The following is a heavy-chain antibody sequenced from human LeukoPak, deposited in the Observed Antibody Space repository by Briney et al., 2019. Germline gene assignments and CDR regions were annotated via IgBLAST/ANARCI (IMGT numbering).Heavy chain of an antibody. CDR3: ARDQLYCTGGICYFDY. CDR1: GFTFSSYW. Sequence: GGPLRLSCATSGFTFSSYWMHWVRQAPGKGLVWVSRINSDGRSTTSADSVKGRFTISRDNAKNMLYLQMNSLRTEDTAVYYCARDQLYCTGGICYFDYWGQGTLVTVSS. J-gene: IGHJ4*02. CDR2: INSDGRST. V-gene: IGHV3-74*03. D-gene: IGHD2-8*02.